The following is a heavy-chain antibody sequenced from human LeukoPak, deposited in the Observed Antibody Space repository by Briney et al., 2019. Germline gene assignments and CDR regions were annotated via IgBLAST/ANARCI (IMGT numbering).Heavy chain of an antibody. D-gene: IGHD4-23*01. J-gene: IGHJ4*02. CDR2: IYHSGST. CDR3: ARGSDYGANLIDY. CDR1: GYSISSGYY. Sequence: SETLSLTCTVSGYSISSGYYWGWIRQPPGKGLEWIGSIYHSGSTYYNPSLKSRVTISVDTSKNQFSLKLSSVTAADTAVYYCARGSDYGANLIDYWGQGTLVTVSS. V-gene: IGHV4-38-2*02.